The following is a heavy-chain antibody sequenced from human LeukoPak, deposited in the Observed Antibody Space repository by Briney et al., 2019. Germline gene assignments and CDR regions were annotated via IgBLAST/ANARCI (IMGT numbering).Heavy chain of an antibody. CDR1: GYTFTSYD. CDR3: ARGRSGWYGGYYYGMDV. V-gene: IGHV1-8*01. D-gene: IGHD6-19*01. J-gene: IGHJ6*02. CDR2: MNPNSGNT. Sequence: ASVKVSCKASGYTFTSYDINWVRQATGQGLEWMGWMNPNSGNTGYAQKFQGRVTTTRNTSISTAYMELSSLRSEDTAVYYCARGRSGWYGGYYYGMDVWGQGTTVTVSS.